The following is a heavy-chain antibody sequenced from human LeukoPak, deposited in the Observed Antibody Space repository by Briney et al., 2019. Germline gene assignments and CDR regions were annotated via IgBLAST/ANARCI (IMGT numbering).Heavy chain of an antibody. CDR1: GGSISSGSYY. CDR2: IYHSGST. CDR3: ARRVKVRSGLKSRRVVVAATYMDV. D-gene: IGHD2-15*01. V-gene: IGHV4-39*07. J-gene: IGHJ6*03. Sequence: PSQTLSLTCTVSGGSISSGSYYWSWIRQPAGKGLEWIGSIYHSGSTYYNPSLKSRVTISVDTSKNQFSLKLSSVTAADTAVYYCARRVKVRSGLKSRRVVVAATYMDVWGKGTTVTISS.